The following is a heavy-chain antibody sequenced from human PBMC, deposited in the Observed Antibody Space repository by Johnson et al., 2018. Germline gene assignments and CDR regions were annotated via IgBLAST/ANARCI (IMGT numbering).Heavy chain of an antibody. CDR1: GFNFGGNT. CDR2: MKEDGSDT. J-gene: IGHJ3*02. V-gene: IGHV3-7*01. D-gene: IGHD3-3*01. CDR3: AKDTAPVTIYAGPHAFDI. Sequence: VQLVQSGGGLVQPGGSLRLSCVASGFNFGGNTMSWLRQAPGKGLEWVAKMKEDGSDTNYVGSVKGRFTISRDNAKNSVYLQMNSLGVEDTGIYYCAKDTAPVTIYAGPHAFDIWGQGTMVTVSS.